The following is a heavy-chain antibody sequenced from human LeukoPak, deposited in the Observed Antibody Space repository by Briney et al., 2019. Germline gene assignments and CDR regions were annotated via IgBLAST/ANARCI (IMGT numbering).Heavy chain of an antibody. J-gene: IGHJ3*02. CDR2: ISYDGSNK. D-gene: IGHD6-6*01. CDR3: ASLFLCYGCSSSSASVNI. V-gene: IGHV3-30*12. CDR1: GFTFITYG. Sequence: GGSLRLSCAASGFTFITYGMHWVRQAPGKGLEWVAVISYDGSNKYYADSVKGRFTISRDNSKNTLYLQMNSLRAEDTAVYYCASLFLCYGCSSSSASVNIWGQGTMVTVSS.